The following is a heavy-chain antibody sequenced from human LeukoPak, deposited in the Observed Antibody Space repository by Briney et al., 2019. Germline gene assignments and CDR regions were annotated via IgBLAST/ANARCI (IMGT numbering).Heavy chain of an antibody. CDR2: IYDSVST. CDR1: GGSISSPY. J-gene: IGHJ5*02. CDR3: ARDIGQVPAAMQPAHHWGIVP. D-gene: IGHD2-2*01. V-gene: IGHV4-59*11. Sequence: SEGPSLTRAVPGGSISSPYWGCGRQPPRKGLWWRGYIYDSVSTTYTPSLKSRAATSVHTTKNQFYRMLSSTTAAETTRSCCARDIGQVPAAMQPAHHWGIVPWGQGTLVTVSS.